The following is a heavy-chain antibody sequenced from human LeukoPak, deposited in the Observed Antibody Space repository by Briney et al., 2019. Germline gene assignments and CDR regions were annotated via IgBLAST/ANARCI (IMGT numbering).Heavy chain of an antibody. Sequence: SETLFLTCAVYGGSFSGYYWSWIRQAPGKGLEWIGEINHSGNTNYNPSLKSRVTISVDTSKNQFSLKLSSVTAADTAVYYCVTEPGYCTGGRCYGGWFDPWGQGTLVTVSS. J-gene: IGHJ5*02. V-gene: IGHV4-34*01. CDR2: INHSGNT. CDR1: GGSFSGYY. D-gene: IGHD2-15*01. CDR3: VTEPGYCTGGRCYGGWFDP.